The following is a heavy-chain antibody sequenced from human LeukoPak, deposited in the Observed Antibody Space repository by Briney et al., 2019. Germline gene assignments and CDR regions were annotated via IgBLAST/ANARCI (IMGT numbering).Heavy chain of an antibody. D-gene: IGHD3-10*01. CDR1: GYTFTSYD. V-gene: IGHV1-8*01. CDR2: MNPNSGNT. J-gene: IGHJ4*02. CDR3: ARVAGRMVRGLYCFDY. Sequence: GASVKVSCKASGYTFTSYDINWVRQATGQGLEWMGWMNPNSGNTGYAQKFQGRVTMTRNTSISTAYMELSSLRSEDTAVYYCARVAGRMVRGLYCFDYWGQGTLVTVSS.